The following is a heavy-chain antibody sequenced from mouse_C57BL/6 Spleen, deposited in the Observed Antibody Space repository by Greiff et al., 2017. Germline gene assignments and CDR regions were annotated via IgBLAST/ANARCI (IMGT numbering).Heavy chain of an antibody. Sequence: QVQLQQSGAELVRPGTSVKLSCKASGYTFTSYWLHWVKQRPGQGLEWIGVIDPSDSYTNYNQKFKGKATLTVDTSSSTAYMQLSSLTSEDSAVYYCARNPNYYGSSYKYYFDYWGQGTTLTVSS. D-gene: IGHD1-1*01. V-gene: IGHV1-59*01. J-gene: IGHJ2*01. CDR2: IDPSDSYT. CDR1: GYTFTSYW. CDR3: ARNPNYYGSSYKYYFDY.